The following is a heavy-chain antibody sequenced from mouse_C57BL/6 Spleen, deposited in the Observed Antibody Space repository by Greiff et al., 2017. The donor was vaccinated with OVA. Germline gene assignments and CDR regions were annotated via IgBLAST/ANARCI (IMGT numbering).Heavy chain of an antibody. CDR2: IRSKSNNYAT. V-gene: IGHV10-1*01. CDR3: VRHSYAMDY. CDR1: GFSFNTYA. Sequence: DAGGGLVQPKGSLKLSCAASGFSFNTYAMNWVRQAPGKGLEWVARIRSKSNNYATYYADSVKDRFTISRDDSESMLYLQMNNLKTEDTAMYYCVRHSYAMDYWGQGTSVTVSS. J-gene: IGHJ4*01.